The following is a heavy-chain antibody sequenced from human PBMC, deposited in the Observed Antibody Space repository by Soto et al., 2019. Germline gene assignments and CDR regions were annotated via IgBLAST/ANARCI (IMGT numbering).Heavy chain of an antibody. CDR3: ARDRHIVVVTAPGY. CDR2: INAGNGNT. CDR1: GYTFTSYA. J-gene: IGHJ4*02. Sequence: QVQLVQSGAEVKKPGASVKVSCKASGYTFTSYAMHWVRQAPGQRLEWMGWINAGNGNTKYSQKFQGRVTITRDTSASTAYMELSSLRSEDTAVYYCARDRHIVVVTAPGYWGQGTLVTVPS. V-gene: IGHV1-3*01. D-gene: IGHD2-21*02.